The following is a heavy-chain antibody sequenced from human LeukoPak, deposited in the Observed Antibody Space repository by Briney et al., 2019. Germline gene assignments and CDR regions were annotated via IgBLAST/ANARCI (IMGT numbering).Heavy chain of an antibody. V-gene: IGHV3-7*03. CDR1: AITFNNYW. Sequence: GGSLRLSCAASAITFNNYWMSWVRQAPGKGLEWVANIKQDGSGKYYVDSVKGRFTISRDNAKNSLYLQMNSLRAEDTAVYYCASVTPDPYSHGFDYWGQGTLVTVSS. CDR3: ASVTPDPYSHGFDY. D-gene: IGHD4-23*01. CDR2: IKQDGSGK. J-gene: IGHJ4*02.